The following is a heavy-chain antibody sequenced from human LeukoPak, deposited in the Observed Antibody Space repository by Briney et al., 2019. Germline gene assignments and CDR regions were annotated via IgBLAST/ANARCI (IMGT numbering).Heavy chain of an antibody. V-gene: IGHV4-34*01. J-gene: IGHJ4*02. CDR3: ARHGGGYSYGGVLLYYFDY. CDR2: INHSGST. CDR1: GGSFSGYY. Sequence: NPSETLSLTCAVYGGSFSGYYWSWIRQPPGKGLEWIGEINHSGSTNYNPSLKSRVTISVDTSKNQFSLKLSSVTAADTAVYYCARHGGGYSYGGVLLYYFDYWGQGTLVTVSS. D-gene: IGHD5-18*01.